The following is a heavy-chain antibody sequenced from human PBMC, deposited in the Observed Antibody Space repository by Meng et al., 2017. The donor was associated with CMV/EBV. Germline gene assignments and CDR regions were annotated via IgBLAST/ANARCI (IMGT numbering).Heavy chain of an antibody. CDR2: IIPIFGTA. Sequence: SVKVSCKASGGTFSSYAISWVRQAPGQGLEWMGGIIPIFGTANYAQKLQGRVTITTDESTSTAYMELSSLRSEDTAVYYCARVNCSSTSCYYILGWFDPWGQGTLVTVSS. V-gene: IGHV1-69*05. D-gene: IGHD2-2*01. CDR3: ARVNCSSTSCYYILGWFDP. J-gene: IGHJ5*02. CDR1: GGTFSSYA.